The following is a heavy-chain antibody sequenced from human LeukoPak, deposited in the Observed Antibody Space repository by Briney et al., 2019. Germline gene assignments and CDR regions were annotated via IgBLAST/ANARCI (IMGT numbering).Heavy chain of an antibody. CDR3: ARLYSSSLGRVFDY. CDR2: IYYSGST. Sequence: SETLSLTCTVSGGSISSYCWSWIRQPPGKGLEWIGYIYYSGSTNYNPSLKSRITISVDTSKNQFSLKLSSVTAADTAVYYCARLYSSSLGRVFDYWGQGTLVTVSS. V-gene: IGHV4-59*01. CDR1: GGSISSYC. D-gene: IGHD6-13*01. J-gene: IGHJ4*02.